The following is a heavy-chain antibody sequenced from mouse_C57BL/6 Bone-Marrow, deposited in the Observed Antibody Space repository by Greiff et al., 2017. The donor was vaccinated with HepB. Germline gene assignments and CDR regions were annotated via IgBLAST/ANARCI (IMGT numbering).Heavy chain of an antibody. J-gene: IGHJ4*01. CDR3: ARDFYYAMDY. V-gene: IGHV1-81*01. CDR1: GYTFTSYG. CDR2: IYPRSGNT. Sequence: QVQLQQSGAELARPGASVKLSCKASGYTFTSYGISWVKQRTGQGLEWIGEIYPRSGNTYYNEKFKGKATLTADKSSSPAYMELRSLTSEDSAVYFCARDFYYAMDYWGQGTSVTVSS.